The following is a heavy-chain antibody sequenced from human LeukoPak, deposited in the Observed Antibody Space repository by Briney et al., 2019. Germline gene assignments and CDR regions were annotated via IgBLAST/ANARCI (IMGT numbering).Heavy chain of an antibody. J-gene: IGHJ2*01. CDR3: ARNIATRGWYFDL. CDR1: GDSISHYY. D-gene: IGHD6-6*01. CDR2: IYYSGST. Sequence: PSETLSLTCTVSGDSISHYYWSWIRQPPGKGLEWIGYIYYSGSTNYNPSLKSRVTISVDTSKNQFSLKVSSVTAADTAVYYCARNIATRGWYFDLWDRGTLVTVSS. V-gene: IGHV4-59*01.